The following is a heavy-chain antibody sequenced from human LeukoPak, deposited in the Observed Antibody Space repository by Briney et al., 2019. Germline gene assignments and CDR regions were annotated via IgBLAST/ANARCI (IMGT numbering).Heavy chain of an antibody. CDR3: ASTTVTNEVDY. V-gene: IGHV1-69*06. J-gene: IGHJ4*02. D-gene: IGHD4-17*01. CDR1: AGTFSSYA. CDR2: IIPIFGTA. Sequence: ASVKVSCKDSAGTFSSYAISWVRQAPGQGLEWMGRIIPIFGTANYAQKFQGRVTITADKSTSTAYMELSSLRSEDTAVYYCASTTVTNEVDYWGQGTLVTVSS.